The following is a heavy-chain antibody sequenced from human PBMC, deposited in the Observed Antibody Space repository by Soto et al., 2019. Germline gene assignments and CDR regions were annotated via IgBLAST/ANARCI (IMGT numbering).Heavy chain of an antibody. Sequence: SQTLSLTCAISGDSVSSNSALWNWIRQSPSRGLEWLGRTYYSSKWYNDYAVSVKSRITINPDTSKNQFSLQLNSVTPEDTAVYYCARMYSSGWSFYYGIDVWGQGTTVTVSS. D-gene: IGHD6-19*01. V-gene: IGHV6-1*01. CDR2: TYYSSKWYN. J-gene: IGHJ6*02. CDR3: ARMYSSGWSFYYGIDV. CDR1: GDSVSSNSAL.